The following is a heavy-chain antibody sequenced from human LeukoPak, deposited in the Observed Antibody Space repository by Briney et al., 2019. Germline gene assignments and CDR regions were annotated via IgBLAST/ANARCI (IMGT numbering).Heavy chain of an antibody. CDR2: ICGDDGNT. J-gene: IGHJ4*02. Sequence: GGSLRLSCAASGFTFNTYAMNWVRQAPGKGLEWVSVICGDDGNTYYADSVKGRFTISRDNSKNTLFLQLNSLRAEDTAVYYCARLSGASCFSCGDYWGQGTLVTVSA. CDR3: ARLSGASCFSCGDY. CDR1: GFTFNTYA. D-gene: IGHD2-15*01. V-gene: IGHV3-23*01.